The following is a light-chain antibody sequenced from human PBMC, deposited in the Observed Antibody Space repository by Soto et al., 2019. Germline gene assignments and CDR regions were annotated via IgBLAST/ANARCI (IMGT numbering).Light chain of an antibody. CDR1: SSDVGGYKY. CDR2: GVF. J-gene: IGLJ2*01. V-gene: IGLV2-14*01. Sequence: QSALTQPASVSGSPGQSITISCLGTSSDVGGYKYVSWYQQHPGKAPRLIIFGVFYRPSGVSNRFSGSKSGNTASLTISGLQAEDEANYYCSSYTSSSTLVFGGGTKVTVL. CDR3: SSYTSSSTLV.